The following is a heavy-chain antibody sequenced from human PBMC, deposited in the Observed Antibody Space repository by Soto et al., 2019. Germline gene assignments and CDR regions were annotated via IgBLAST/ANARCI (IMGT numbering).Heavy chain of an antibody. CDR3: ARHSGRSYYYGSGEHKIDY. J-gene: IGHJ4*02. CDR1: GGSISSSSYY. CDR2: IYYSGST. V-gene: IGHV4-39*01. Sequence: LSLTCTVSGGSISSSSYYWGWIRQPPGKGLEWIGSIYYSGSTYYNPSLKSRVTISVDTSKNQFSLKLSSVTAADTAVYYCARHSGRSYYYGSGEHKIDYWGQGALVTVSS. D-gene: IGHD3-10*01.